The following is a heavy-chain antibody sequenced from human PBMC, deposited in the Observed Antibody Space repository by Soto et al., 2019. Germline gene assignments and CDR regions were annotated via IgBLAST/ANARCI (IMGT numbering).Heavy chain of an antibody. CDR2: IYYSGST. CDR1: GGSLSSYY. J-gene: IGHJ5*02. CDR3: ARDRDYLNWFDP. Sequence: QVQLQESGPGLVKPSETLSLTCTVSGGSLSSYYWSWIRQPPGKGLVWIGYIYYSGSTNYNPSLKSRVTISVDASKNQFSLKLSSVTAADTAVYYCARDRDYLNWFDPWGQGTLVTVSS. D-gene: IGHD4-17*01. V-gene: IGHV4-59*01.